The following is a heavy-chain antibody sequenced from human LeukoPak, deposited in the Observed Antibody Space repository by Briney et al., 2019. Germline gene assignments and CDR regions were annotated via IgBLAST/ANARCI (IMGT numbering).Heavy chain of an antibody. J-gene: IGHJ6*02. CDR1: GGTFSSYA. Sequence: SVKVSCKASGGTFSSYAISWVRQAPGQGLEWMGRIIPILGIANYAQKFQGRVTMTRNTSISTAYMELSSLRSEDTAVYYCARAARPYYYYYGMDVWGQGTTVTVSS. D-gene: IGHD6-25*01. V-gene: IGHV1-69*04. CDR3: ARAARPYYYYYGMDV. CDR2: IIPILGIA.